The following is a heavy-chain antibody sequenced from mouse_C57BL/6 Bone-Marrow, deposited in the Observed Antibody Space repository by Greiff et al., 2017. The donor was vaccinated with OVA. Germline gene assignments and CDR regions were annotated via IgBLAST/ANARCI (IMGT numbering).Heavy chain of an antibody. Sequence: DVMLVESGGGLVKPGGSLKLSCAASGFTFSSYTMSWVRQTPEKRLEWVATISGGGGNTYYPDSVKGRFTISRDNAKNTLYLQMSSLRSEDTALYYCARHGYGNYGTRYFDVWGTGTTVTVSS. D-gene: IGHD2-10*02. V-gene: IGHV5-9*01. CDR1: GFTFSSYT. J-gene: IGHJ1*03. CDR3: ARHGYGNYGTRYFDV. CDR2: ISGGGGNT.